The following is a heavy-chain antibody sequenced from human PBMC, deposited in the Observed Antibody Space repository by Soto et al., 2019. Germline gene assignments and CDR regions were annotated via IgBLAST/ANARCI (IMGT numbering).Heavy chain of an antibody. CDR3: ARDESYDILTGYYTPQRFDY. CDR1: GFTFSSYW. D-gene: IGHD3-9*01. J-gene: IGHJ4*02. V-gene: IGHV3-7*01. CDR2: IKQDGSEK. Sequence: GGSLRLSCAVSGFTFSSYWMSWVRQAPGKGLEWVANIKQDGSEKYYVDSVNGRFTISRDNAKNSLYLQMNSLRAEDTAVYYCARDESYDILTGYYTPQRFDYWGQGSLVTVSS.